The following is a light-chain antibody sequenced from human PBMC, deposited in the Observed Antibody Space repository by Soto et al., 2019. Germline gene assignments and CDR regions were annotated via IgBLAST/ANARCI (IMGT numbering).Light chain of an antibody. Sequence: QTVVTQEPSLTVSPGGTVTLTCASSTGAVISENYPTWLQQKPGQAPRALIFSTSNRHSWTPARFSGSLFGGRAVLTLSDVQPEDEADYYCLLHYGGAQVLMFGGGTKLTVL. J-gene: IGLJ3*02. CDR1: TGAVISENY. CDR3: LLHYGGAQVLM. CDR2: STS. V-gene: IGLV7-43*01.